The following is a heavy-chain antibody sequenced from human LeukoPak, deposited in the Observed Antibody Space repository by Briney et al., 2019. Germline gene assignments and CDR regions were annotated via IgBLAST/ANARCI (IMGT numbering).Heavy chain of an antibody. J-gene: IGHJ4*02. CDR3: ARDLVGATSTFAF. V-gene: IGHV3-23*01. CDR1: GFTFSSHA. CDR2: ISGSGGST. D-gene: IGHD1-26*01. Sequence: SGGSLRLSCAASGFTFSSHAMSWVRQAPGKGLEWVSAISGSGGSTYYADSVRGRFTISGDNSKNTLYLQMNSLRAEDTALYYCARDLVGATSTFAFWGQGTLVTVSS.